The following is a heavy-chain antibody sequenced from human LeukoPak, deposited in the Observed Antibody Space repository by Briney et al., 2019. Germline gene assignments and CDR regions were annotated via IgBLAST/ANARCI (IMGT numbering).Heavy chain of an antibody. CDR1: GFTFSDYA. CDR3: GKDPNGDYVGAFDF. V-gene: IGHV3-23*01. Sequence: GGSLRLSCAASGFTFSDYALIWVRQAPGKGLEWISAIRGTGGTTYYADSVKGRCTISRDNSRDTVYLQMNSLRAEDTALYFCGKDPNGDYVGAFDFWGPGTMVTVSS. D-gene: IGHD4-17*01. CDR2: IRGTGGTT. J-gene: IGHJ3*01.